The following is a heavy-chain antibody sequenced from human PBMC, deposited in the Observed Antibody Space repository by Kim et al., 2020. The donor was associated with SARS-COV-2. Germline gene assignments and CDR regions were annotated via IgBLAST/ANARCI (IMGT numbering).Heavy chain of an antibody. V-gene: IGHV3-30*18. Sequence: GGSLRLSCAASGFTFSSYGMHWVRQAPGKGLEWVAVISYDGSNKYYADSVKGRFTISRDNSKNTLYLQMNSLRAEDTAVYYCAKDFASGSSEYYYYYYMDVWGKGTTVTVSS. CDR1: GFTFSSYG. D-gene: IGHD1-26*01. CDR2: ISYDGSNK. J-gene: IGHJ6*03. CDR3: AKDFASGSSEYYYYYYMDV.